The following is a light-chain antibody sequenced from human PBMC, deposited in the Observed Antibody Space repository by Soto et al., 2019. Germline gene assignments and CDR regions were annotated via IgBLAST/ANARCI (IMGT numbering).Light chain of an antibody. CDR2: EVT. CDR3: TSYAGGNNYV. Sequence: SVLTQPPSASGSPGQSVTISCTGTSNDVGDYNWVSWYQQHPGKAPEVMIYEVTKRPSGVPDRFSGSKSGNTASLTISGLQAEDEADYYCTSYAGGNNYVFGTGTKATVL. CDR1: SNDVGDYNW. V-gene: IGLV2-8*01. J-gene: IGLJ1*01.